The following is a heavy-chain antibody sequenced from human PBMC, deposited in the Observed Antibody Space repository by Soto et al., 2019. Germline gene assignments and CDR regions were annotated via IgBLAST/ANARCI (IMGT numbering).Heavy chain of an antibody. V-gene: IGHV4-59*12. CDR3: ARYSNSWFQTEGMDV. D-gene: IGHD6-13*01. CDR1: GAPISSSY. CDR2: IYHSGST. J-gene: IGHJ6*02. Sequence: SETLSLTCTVSGAPISSSYWSWIRRPPGKGLEWIGYIYHSGSTKYNPSLKSRVTISVDTSKNQFSVKLSSVTAADTAGYYCARYSNSWFQTEGMDVGGQGTTVTVSS.